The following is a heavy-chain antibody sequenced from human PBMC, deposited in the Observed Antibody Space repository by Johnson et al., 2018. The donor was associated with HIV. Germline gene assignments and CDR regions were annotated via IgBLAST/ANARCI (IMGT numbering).Heavy chain of an antibody. CDR3: AKDGGRWSYSFDV. V-gene: IGHV3-30*02. D-gene: IGHD3-16*01. Sequence: QMLLVESGGRVVQPGRSLRLSCAASGFTFRSNGMHWVRQAPGKGLEWVTFTQYDGRNKSYADSVKGRFTVSRDNSKNTLYLQMNSLRGEDTAMYYCAKDGGRWSYSFDVWGQGTMVSVSS. CDR2: TQYDGRNK. CDR1: GFTFRSNG. J-gene: IGHJ3*01.